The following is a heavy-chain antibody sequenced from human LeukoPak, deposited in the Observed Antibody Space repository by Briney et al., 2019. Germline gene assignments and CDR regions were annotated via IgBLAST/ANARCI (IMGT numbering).Heavy chain of an antibody. D-gene: IGHD3-22*01. CDR1: GGSVGSGSYY. CDR2: VYYSGSA. J-gene: IGHJ4*02. CDR3: ARHALTMTGARGFRFDY. Sequence: SETLSLTCTVSGGSVGSGSYYWSWIRQSPGQGLEWIGNVYYSGSAYYNPSLKSRVTISVDTSKNQFSLKLSSVTAADTAVYYCARHALTMTGARGFRFDYWGQGTLVTVSS. V-gene: IGHV4-39*01.